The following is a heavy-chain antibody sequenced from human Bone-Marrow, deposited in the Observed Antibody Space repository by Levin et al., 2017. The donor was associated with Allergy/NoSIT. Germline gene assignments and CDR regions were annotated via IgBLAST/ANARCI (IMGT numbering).Heavy chain of an antibody. CDR2: MYNSGST. D-gene: IGHD1-26*01. CDR1: GYSINNYF. V-gene: IGHV4-59*01. CDR3: ARCGLRSHSLYYFYYMDV. Sequence: SGGSLRLSCTVSGYSINNYFWSWIRQPPGKGLEWIGYMYNSGSTKYNPSLKSRVTISVDTSKNQFSLKLSSVTAADTAVYYCARCGLRSHSLYYFYYMDVWGRGTTVTVSS. J-gene: IGHJ6*03.